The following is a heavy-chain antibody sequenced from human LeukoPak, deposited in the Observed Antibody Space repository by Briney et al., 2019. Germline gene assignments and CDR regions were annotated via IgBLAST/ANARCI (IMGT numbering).Heavy chain of an antibody. CDR3: ARDEYSSSWYPLFYYCGMDV. CDR2: IKQDGSEK. CDR1: GFTFSSYW. J-gene: IGHJ6*02. Sequence: GGSLRLSCAASGFTFSSYWMSWVRQAPGKGLEWVANIKQDGSEKYYVDSVKGRFTISRDNAKNSLYLQMNSLRAEDTAVYYCARDEYSSSWYPLFYYCGMDVWGQGTTVTVSS. D-gene: IGHD6-13*01. V-gene: IGHV3-7*01.